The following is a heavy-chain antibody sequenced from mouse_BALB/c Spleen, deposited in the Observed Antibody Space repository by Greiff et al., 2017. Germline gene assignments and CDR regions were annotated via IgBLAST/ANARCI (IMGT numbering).Heavy chain of an antibody. D-gene: IGHD1-1*01. CDR3: ARAFYYGRSLYAMDD. J-gene: IGHJ4*01. CDR2: INPSTGYT. CDR1: GYTFTSYW. Sequence: QVQLQQSGAELAKPGASVKMSCKASGYTFTSYWMHWVKQRPGQGLEWIGYINPSTGYTEYNQKFKDKATLTADKSSSTAYMQLSSLTSEDSAVYYCARAFYYGRSLYAMDDWGEGTAGTVSS. V-gene: IGHV1-7*01.